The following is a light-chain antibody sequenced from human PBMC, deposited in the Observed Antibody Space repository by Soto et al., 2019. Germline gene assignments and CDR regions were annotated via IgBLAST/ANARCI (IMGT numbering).Light chain of an antibody. Sequence: QSVLTQPPSASASLGASVTLTCTRSSDYSDYKVDWYQQRPGKAPRFVMRVGTGRIVGSKGVGIPDRFSVSGSGLNGSLTIENIQEEDEGDFHCGADHDSGSNFVFGGGTKLTVL. V-gene: IGLV9-49*02. CDR2: VGTGRIVG. CDR1: SDYSDYK. J-gene: IGLJ2*01. CDR3: GADHDSGSNFV.